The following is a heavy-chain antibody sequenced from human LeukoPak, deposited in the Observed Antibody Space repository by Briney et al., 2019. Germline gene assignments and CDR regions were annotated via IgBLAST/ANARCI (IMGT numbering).Heavy chain of an antibody. CDR2: MNPNSGNT. CDR3: AREYQLLGTVYNYFDP. Sequence: ASVKVSCKASGYTFTSYDINWVRQATGQGLEWMGRMNPNSGNTGYAQKFQGRVTMTRNTSISTAYMELTSLRSEDTAVYYCAREYQLLGTVYNYFDPWGQGTLVTVSS. J-gene: IGHJ5*02. D-gene: IGHD2-2*01. CDR1: GYTFTSYD. V-gene: IGHV1-8*01.